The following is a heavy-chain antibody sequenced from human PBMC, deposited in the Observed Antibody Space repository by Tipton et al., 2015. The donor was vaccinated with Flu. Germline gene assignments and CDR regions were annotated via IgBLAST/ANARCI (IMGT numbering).Heavy chain of an antibody. CDR3: ARDSLWSRDY. Sequence: VQLVQSGGGLVQPGGSLRLSRAASEFTFSSFWMSWVRQAPGKGLEWVANIKPDGSAAYYADSVKGRFTISRDNAKNSLYLQMNSLRAEDTAVYYCARDSLWSRDYWGQGTLVTVSS. D-gene: IGHD2-21*01. V-gene: IGHV3-7*01. J-gene: IGHJ4*02. CDR1: EFTFSSFW. CDR2: IKPDGSAA.